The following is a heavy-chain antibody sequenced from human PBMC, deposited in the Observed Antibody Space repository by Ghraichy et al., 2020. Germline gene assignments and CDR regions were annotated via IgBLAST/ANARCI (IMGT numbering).Heavy chain of an antibody. V-gene: IGHV1-3*04. CDR1: GYPFTTYA. J-gene: IGHJ5*02. D-gene: IGHD1-1*01. Sequence: ASVKVSCKASGYPFTTYAIHWVRQAPGQRLEWMGWINTGNGDTKYSQKFQGRVTITRDTSASTAYMELSSLRPEDTAVYYCAREPYTPGNWFDPWGQGTLVTVSS. CDR2: INTGNGDT. CDR3: AREPYTPGNWFDP.